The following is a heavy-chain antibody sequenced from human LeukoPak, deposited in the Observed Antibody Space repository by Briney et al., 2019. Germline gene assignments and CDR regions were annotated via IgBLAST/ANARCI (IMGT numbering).Heavy chain of an antibody. CDR1: GVSISTYY. CDR3: ARERGVLRGDAFDI. V-gene: IGHV4-4*07. CDR2: IYSSGNT. Sequence: PSETLSLTCTVSGVSISTYYSTWIRHPPGKGLEWIGRIYSSGNTNYNPSLESRVTMSIDTSKNQFSLKLSSVTAADTAVYYCARERGVLRGDAFDIWGQGTMVTVSS. J-gene: IGHJ3*02. D-gene: IGHD1-26*01.